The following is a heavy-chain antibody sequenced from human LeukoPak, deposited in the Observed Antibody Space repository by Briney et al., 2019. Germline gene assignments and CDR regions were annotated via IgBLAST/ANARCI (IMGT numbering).Heavy chain of an antibody. CDR3: ARATYYYGSGSYYPVYYYYYMDV. CDR1: GGSISSYY. D-gene: IGHD3-10*01. V-gene: IGHV4-4*08. Sequence: ASETLSLTCTVSGGSISSYYWSWIRQPPGKGLEWIGYIDHSGSTKYNPSLKSRVTISVDTSKNQFSLKLSSVTAADTAVYYCARATYYYGSGSYYPVYYYYYMDVWGKGTTVTVSS. J-gene: IGHJ6*03. CDR2: IDHSGST.